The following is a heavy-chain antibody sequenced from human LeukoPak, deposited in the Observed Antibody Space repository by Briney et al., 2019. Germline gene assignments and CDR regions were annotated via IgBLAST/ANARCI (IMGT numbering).Heavy chain of an antibody. CDR1: GFTFSSYA. D-gene: IGHD5-18*01. CDR2: ISYDGSNK. CDR3: GKTTAGYSSGQKPAWPVDY. V-gene: IGHV3-30*07. J-gene: IGHJ4*02. Sequence: PGGSLRLSCAASGFTFSSYAMHWVRQAPGKGLEWVAVISYDGSNKYYADSVKGRFTISRDNSKNTVYLQINSLRAEDTAVYYCGKTTAGYSSGQKPAWPVDYWGQGTLVTVSS.